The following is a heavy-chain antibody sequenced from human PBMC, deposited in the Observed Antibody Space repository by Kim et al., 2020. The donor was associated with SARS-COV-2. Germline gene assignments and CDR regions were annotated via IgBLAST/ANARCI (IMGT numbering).Heavy chain of an antibody. Sequence: GSERNYLDSVKGRFTISRDNAKNSLYLQMNNLRAEDTAVYKCVRGGCYFEYSGQGTPVTVSS. J-gene: IGHJ4*02. D-gene: IGHD2-15*01. CDR2: GSER. V-gene: IGHV3-7*01. CDR3: VRGGCYFEY.